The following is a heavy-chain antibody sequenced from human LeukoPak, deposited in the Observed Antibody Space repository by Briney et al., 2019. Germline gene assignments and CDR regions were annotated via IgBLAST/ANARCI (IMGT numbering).Heavy chain of an antibody. V-gene: IGHV4-39*01. J-gene: IGHJ4*02. CDR1: GDSISSTSYY. CDR3: ARQQRYCSSIGCFYFDS. D-gene: IGHD2-2*01. CDR2: AYYTGST. Sequence: SETLSLTCIVSGDSISSTSYYWGWIRQPPGKGLAWIGSAYYTGSTFYNPSLKSRASISVDTSKNQFSLKLSSVTAPDTAAYYCARQQRYCSSIGCFYFDSWGQGTLVTVSS.